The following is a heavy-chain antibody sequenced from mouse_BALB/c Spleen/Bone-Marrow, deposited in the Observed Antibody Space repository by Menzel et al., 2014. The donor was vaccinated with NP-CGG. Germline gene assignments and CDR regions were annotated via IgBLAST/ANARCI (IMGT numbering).Heavy chain of an antibody. D-gene: IGHD2-1*01. CDR2: INPSNRRT. CDR3: ARDGNYRYAMDY. CDR1: GSTFTSYW. Sequence: QVQLQQSGDELVKPGASVKLSCKASGSTFTSYWIHWVKQRPGQGPEWIGEINPSNRRTNYNEKFKSKATLTEDKSSSTAYMQLSSLTSEDSAVYYCARDGNYRYAMDYWGQGTSGTVSS. J-gene: IGHJ4*01. V-gene: IGHV1S81*02.